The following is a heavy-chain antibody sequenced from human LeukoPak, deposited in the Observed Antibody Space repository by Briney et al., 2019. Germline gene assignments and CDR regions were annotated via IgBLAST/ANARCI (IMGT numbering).Heavy chain of an antibody. CDR2: INPNSGGT. V-gene: IGHV1-2*06. J-gene: IGHJ4*02. CDR1: GYTFTGYY. CDR3: ARGGTRITIVGVVINDFDY. Sequence: ASVKVSCKASGYTFTGYYMHWVRQAPGQGLEWMGRINPNSGGTNYAQKFQGRVTMTRNTSISTAYMELSRLRSDDTAVYYCARGGTRITIVGVVINDFDYWGQGTLVTVSS. D-gene: IGHD3-3*01.